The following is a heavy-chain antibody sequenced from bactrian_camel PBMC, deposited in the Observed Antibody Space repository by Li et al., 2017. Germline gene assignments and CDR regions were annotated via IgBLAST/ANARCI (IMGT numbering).Heavy chain of an antibody. CDR3: AANTIFRGAHRVPWSEDVAY. CDR1: KTTFTTKC. Sequence: HVQLVESGGGSVQAGGALRLSCVAPKTTFTTKCMGWFRQAPGKEREGVVAMRAVGDVTYYADSVKGRFTISQDNAKNTVYLQMNSVEPEDTAIYYCAANTIFRGAHRVPWSEDVAYWGQGTQVTVS. J-gene: IGHJ4*01. CDR2: MRAVGDVT. D-gene: IGHD5*01. V-gene: IGHV3S54*01.